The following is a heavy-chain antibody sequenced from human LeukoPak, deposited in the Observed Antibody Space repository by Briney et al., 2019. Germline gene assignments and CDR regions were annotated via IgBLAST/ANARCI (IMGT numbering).Heavy chain of an antibody. CDR2: ISAYNGNT. D-gene: IGHD3-16*02. V-gene: IGHV1-18*01. Sequence: ASVTVSCKASGYTFTSYGISWGRQAPGQGLEWMGWISAYNGNTNYAQKLQGRVTMTTDTSTSTAYMELRSLRSDDTAVYYCARQYDYVWGSYRPYYFDYWGQGTLVTVSS. CDR1: GYTFTSYG. J-gene: IGHJ4*02. CDR3: ARQYDYVWGSYRPYYFDY.